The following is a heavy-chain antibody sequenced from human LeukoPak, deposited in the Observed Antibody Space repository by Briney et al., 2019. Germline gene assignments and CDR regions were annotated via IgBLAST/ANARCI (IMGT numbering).Heavy chain of an antibody. D-gene: IGHD2-2*01. CDR1: GFTFSSYG. CDR2: IWYDGSNK. V-gene: IGHV3-33*01. CDR3: ARDVPLRSSTSCYTDY. J-gene: IGHJ4*02. Sequence: PGGSLRLSCAASGFTFSSYGMHWVRQAPGKGLEWVAVIWYDGSNKYYADSVKGRFTISRDNSKNTLYLQMNSLRAEDTAVYYCARDVPLRSSTSCYTDYWGQGTLVTVSS.